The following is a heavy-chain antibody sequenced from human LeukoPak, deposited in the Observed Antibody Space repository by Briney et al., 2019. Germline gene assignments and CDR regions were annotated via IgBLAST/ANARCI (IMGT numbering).Heavy chain of an antibody. D-gene: IGHD6-19*01. Sequence: GGSLRLSCAASRFTFSTYAMSWVRQAPGKGLEWVSSLSDSGSNTYYADSVKGRFTISRDNSKNTLYLRMNSLRAEDTAIYYCATDRVAGRRPLLELGYWGQGTLVT. CDR2: LSDSGSNT. V-gene: IGHV3-23*01. CDR3: ATDRVAGRRPLLELGY. CDR1: RFTFSTYA. J-gene: IGHJ4*02.